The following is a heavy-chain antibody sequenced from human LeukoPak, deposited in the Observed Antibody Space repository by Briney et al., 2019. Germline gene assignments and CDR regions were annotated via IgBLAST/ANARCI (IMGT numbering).Heavy chain of an antibody. CDR2: ISSNGGST. CDR3: AREKGIAAAGNDAFDI. D-gene: IGHD6-13*01. Sequence: PGGSLRLSCAASGFTFSSYAMHWVRQAPGKGLEYVSAISSNGGSTYYANSVKGRFTISRDNSKNTLYLQMGSLRAEDMAVYYCAREKGIAAAGNDAFDIWGQGTMVTVSS. CDR1: GFTFSSYA. V-gene: IGHV3-64*01. J-gene: IGHJ3*02.